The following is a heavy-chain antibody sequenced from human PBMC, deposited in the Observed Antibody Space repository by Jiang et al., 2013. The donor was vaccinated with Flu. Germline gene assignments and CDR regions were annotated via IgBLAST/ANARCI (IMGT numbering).Heavy chain of an antibody. D-gene: IGHD5-24*01. CDR2: ISSSGSTI. CDR1: GFTFSDYY. Sequence: LRLSCAASGFTFSDYYMSWIRQAPGKGLEWVSYISSSGSTIYYADSVKGRFTISRDNAKNSLYLQMNSLRAEDTAVYYCASGMATIKSYYYYGMDVWGQGTTVTVSS. V-gene: IGHV3-11*01. J-gene: IGHJ6*02. CDR3: ASGMATIKSYYYYGMDV.